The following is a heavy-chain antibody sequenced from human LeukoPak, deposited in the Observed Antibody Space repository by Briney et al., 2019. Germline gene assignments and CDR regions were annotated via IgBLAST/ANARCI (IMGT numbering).Heavy chain of an antibody. V-gene: IGHV3-15*01. D-gene: IGHD2-15*01. CDR2: IKSKTDGGTT. Sequence: GGSLRLSCAASGFTFSNAWMSWVRQAPGKGLEWVGRIKSKTDGGTTDYAAPVKGRFTISRDDSKNTLYLQMNSLKTEDTTVYYCTTVLIPFLSNVDYWGQGTLVTVSS. CDR1: GFTFSNAW. CDR3: TTVLIPFLSNVDY. J-gene: IGHJ4*02.